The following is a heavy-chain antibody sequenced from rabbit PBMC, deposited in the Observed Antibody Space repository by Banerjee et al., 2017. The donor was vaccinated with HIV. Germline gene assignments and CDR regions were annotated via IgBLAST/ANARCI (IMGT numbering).Heavy chain of an antibody. CDR3: ARGTTYGGAVFFL. Sequence: QEQLEESGGGLVQPEGSLTLTCKASGFDFTKYHYVCWVRQAPGKGLEWIGCIYTGSSGRTYYANWAKGRFTISKASRTTVTLQMTSLTGADTATYFCARGTTYGGAVFFLWGPGTLVTVS. V-gene: IGHV1S45*01. CDR2: IYTGSSGRT. J-gene: IGHJ4*01. CDR1: GFDFTKYHY. D-gene: IGHD4-2*01.